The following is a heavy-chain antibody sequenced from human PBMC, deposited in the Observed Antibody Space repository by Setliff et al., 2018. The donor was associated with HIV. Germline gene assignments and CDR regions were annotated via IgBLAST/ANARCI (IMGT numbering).Heavy chain of an antibody. CDR2: IRYDGSNK. D-gene: IGHD3-22*01. Sequence: PGGSLRLSCAASGFTFSSYGMHWVRQAPGKGLEWVAFIRYDGSNKYHADSVKGRFTISRDNSKNTLYLQMNSLRAEDTAVYYCAKIQNPQGYYYDSSGYYPHPGSPDYWGQGTLVTVSS. V-gene: IGHV3-30*02. J-gene: IGHJ4*02. CDR3: AKIQNPQGYYYDSSGYYPHPGSPDY. CDR1: GFTFSSYG.